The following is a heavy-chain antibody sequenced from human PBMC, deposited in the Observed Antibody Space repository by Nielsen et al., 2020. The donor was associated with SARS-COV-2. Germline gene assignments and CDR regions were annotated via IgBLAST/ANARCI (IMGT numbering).Heavy chain of an antibody. Sequence: ASVKVSCKASGYTFTSYAMHWVRQAPGQRLEWMGWINAGNGNTKYSQKFQGRVTITRDTSASTAYMELSSLRSEDTAVYYCARTGALDYGDSNWFDPWGQGTLVTVSS. CDR2: INAGNGNT. D-gene: IGHD4-17*01. CDR1: GYTFTSYA. J-gene: IGHJ5*02. CDR3: ARTGALDYGDSNWFDP. V-gene: IGHV1-3*01.